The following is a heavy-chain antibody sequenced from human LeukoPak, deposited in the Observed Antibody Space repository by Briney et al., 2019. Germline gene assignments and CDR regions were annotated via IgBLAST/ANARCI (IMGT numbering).Heavy chain of an antibody. J-gene: IGHJ4*02. CDR2: INSDGSST. Sequence: GGSLRLSCAASGFTFSSYWMHCVHQAPGKGLVWVSRINSDGSSTSYADSVKGRFTISRDNAKNTLYLQMNSLRAEDTAVYYCAKEKTTVRTPGIDYWGQGTLVTVSS. D-gene: IGHD4-23*01. V-gene: IGHV3-74*01. CDR1: GFTFSSYW. CDR3: AKEKTTVRTPGIDY.